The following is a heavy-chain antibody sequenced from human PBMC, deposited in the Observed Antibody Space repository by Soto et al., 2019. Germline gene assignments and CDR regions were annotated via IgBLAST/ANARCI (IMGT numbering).Heavy chain of an antibody. CDR1: GFTFSSYA. CDR3: ARGARIAAAGIYDY. V-gene: IGHV3-30-3*01. Sequence: QVQLVESGGGAVQPGRSLRLSCAASGFTFSSYAMHWVRQAPGKGLEWVAVISYDGSNKYYADSVKGRFTISRDNSKNTLYLQMNSLRAEDTAVYYCARGARIAAAGIYDYWGQGTLVTVSS. J-gene: IGHJ4*02. D-gene: IGHD6-13*01. CDR2: ISYDGSNK.